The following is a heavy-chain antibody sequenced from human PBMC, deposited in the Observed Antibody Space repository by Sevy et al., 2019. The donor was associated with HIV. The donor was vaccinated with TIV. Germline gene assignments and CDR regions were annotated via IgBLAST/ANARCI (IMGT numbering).Heavy chain of an antibody. CDR1: GESFSGFY. CDR3: ARGQWEHPY. V-gene: IGHV4-34*01. D-gene: IGHD1-26*01. Sequence: SETLSLTCAVYGESFSGFYWSWNRQPPGKGLEWIGDIIPAGITNYNPSLKSRVTISIDTSKNQFSLKMNSVTAADTAVYYCARGQWEHPYWGQGTQVTVS. J-gene: IGHJ4*02. CDR2: IIPAGIT.